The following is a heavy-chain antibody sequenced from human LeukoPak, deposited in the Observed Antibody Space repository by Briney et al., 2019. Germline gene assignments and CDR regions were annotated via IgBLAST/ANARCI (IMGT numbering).Heavy chain of an antibody. CDR3: AKPGMRAVVPAMSTFDY. V-gene: IGHV3-30*04. Sequence: PGGSLRLSCAASGFTFSNYAMHWVRQAPGKGLEWVAVISFEGNSKYYADSVKGRFTISRDNSKNTLYLQMNSLRAEDAAVYFCAKPGMRAVVPAMSTFDYWGQGTLVTVSS. CDR2: ISFEGNSK. J-gene: IGHJ4*02. CDR1: GFTFSNYA. D-gene: IGHD2-15*01.